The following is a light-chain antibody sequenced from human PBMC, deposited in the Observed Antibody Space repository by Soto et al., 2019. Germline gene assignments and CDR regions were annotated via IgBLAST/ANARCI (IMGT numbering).Light chain of an antibody. V-gene: IGKV3-15*01. Sequence: EMVMTQSPVTLSVSSGERATLSCRASQNVISNLAWYQQKPGQAPRLLIFGASTRATGIPARFSGSGSGTEFTLTISSLQSEDFAVYDCQQYYHWPGTFGQGTKVEIK. J-gene: IGKJ1*01. CDR2: GAS. CDR3: QQYYHWPGT. CDR1: QNVISN.